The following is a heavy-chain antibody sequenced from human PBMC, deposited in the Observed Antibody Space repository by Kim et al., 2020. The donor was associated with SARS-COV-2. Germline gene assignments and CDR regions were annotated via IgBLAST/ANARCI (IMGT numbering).Heavy chain of an antibody. Sequence: GGSLRLSCAASGFTFSSSGMSWVRQAPGKWLEWVANIKQDGREKYYVDSVKGRFTISRDNAKNSLYLQMNSLRAADTAVYYCSRVVVTAIRMGTYYYYG. J-gene: IGHJ6*01. CDR3: SRVVVTAIRMGTYYYYG. CDR1: GFTFSSSG. D-gene: IGHD2-21*02. CDR2: IKQDGREK. V-gene: IGHV3-7*03.